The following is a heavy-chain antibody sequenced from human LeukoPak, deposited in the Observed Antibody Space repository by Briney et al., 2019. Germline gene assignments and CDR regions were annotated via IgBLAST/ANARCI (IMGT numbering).Heavy chain of an antibody. CDR3: ARYDFILISYFDL. J-gene: IGHJ2*01. V-gene: IGHV3-53*01. CDR1: GFTFSNYW. CDR2: IYSDGST. Sequence: GGSLRLSCAASGFTFSNYWMSWVRQAPGKKLEWVSDIYSDGSTFYADSVKGRFTISRDNSKNTLYLQMNSLRAEDTAVYHCARYDFILISYFDLWGRGTLVTVSS. D-gene: IGHD3-3*01.